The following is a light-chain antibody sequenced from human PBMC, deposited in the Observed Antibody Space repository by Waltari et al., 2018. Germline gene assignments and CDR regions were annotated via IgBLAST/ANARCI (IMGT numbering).Light chain of an antibody. Sequence: SVLTQPPSVSGTPGQRVPLACPGSTPNVGTNYVFWYQLLPGAAPRLLIYKNHQRPSGVPARFSGSKSGTSASLAISGLRSEDEGDYYCAVWEGSLKVFGAGTKVTVL. CDR1: TPNVGTNY. CDR3: AVWEGSLKV. J-gene: IGLJ1*01. V-gene: IGLV1-47*01. CDR2: KNH.